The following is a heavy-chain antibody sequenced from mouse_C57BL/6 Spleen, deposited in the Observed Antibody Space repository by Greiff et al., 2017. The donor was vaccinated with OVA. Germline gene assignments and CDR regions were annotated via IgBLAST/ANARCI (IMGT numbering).Heavy chain of an antibody. J-gene: IGHJ1*03. CDR1: GYTFTDYE. CDR3: TRGDYGSSLSYWYFDV. CDR2: IDPETGGT. D-gene: IGHD1-1*01. Sequence: QVQLQQSGAELVRPGASVTLSCKASGYTFTDYEMHWVKQTPVHGLEWIGAIDPETGGTAYNQKFKGKAILTADKSSSTAYMELRSLTSEDSAVYYCTRGDYGSSLSYWYFDVWGTGTTVTVSS. V-gene: IGHV1-15*01.